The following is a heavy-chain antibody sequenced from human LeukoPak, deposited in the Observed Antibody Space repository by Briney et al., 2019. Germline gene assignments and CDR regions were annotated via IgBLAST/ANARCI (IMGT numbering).Heavy chain of an antibody. CDR3: ARGVVRYFDY. Sequence: GGSLRLSCAASGFTFTNAWMNWVRQAPGKGLEWVSSISSSSSYIYYADSVKGRFTISRDNAKNSLYLQMNSLRAEDTAVYYCARGVVRYFDYWGQGALVTVSS. J-gene: IGHJ4*02. CDR2: ISSSSSYI. CDR1: GFTFTNAW. V-gene: IGHV3-21*01. D-gene: IGHD3-9*01.